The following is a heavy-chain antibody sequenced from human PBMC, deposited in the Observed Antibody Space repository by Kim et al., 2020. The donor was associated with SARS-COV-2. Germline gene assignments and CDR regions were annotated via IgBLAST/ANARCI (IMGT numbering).Heavy chain of an antibody. Sequence: YADSGKGRLTTSRDNSKNTLYLQRNSLRGEDTAVYYCARDTRDYYGMDVWGQGTTVTVSS. J-gene: IGHJ6*02. V-gene: IGHV3-33*01. CDR3: ARDTRDYYGMDV.